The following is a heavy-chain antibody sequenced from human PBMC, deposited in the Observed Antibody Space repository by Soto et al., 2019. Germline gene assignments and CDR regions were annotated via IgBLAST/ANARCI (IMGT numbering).Heavy chain of an antibody. V-gene: IGHV3-23*01. CDR3: AKGIPIVLMVYAIDTYYFDY. CDR2: ISGSGGST. CDR1: GFTFSSYA. D-gene: IGHD2-8*01. J-gene: IGHJ4*02. Sequence: GGSLRLSCAASGFTFSSYAMSWVRQAPGKGLERVSAISGSGGSTYYADSVKGRFTISRDNSKNTLYLQMNSLRAEDTAVYYCAKGIPIVLMVYAIDTYYFDYWGQGTLVTVSS.